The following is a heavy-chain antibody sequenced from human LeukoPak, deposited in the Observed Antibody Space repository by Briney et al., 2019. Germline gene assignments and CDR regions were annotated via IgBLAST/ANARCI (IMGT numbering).Heavy chain of an antibody. Sequence: SAKVSCKASGGTFSSYAISWVRQAPGQGLEWMGGIIPIFGTANYAQKFQGRVTITADESTSTAYMELSSLRSEDTAVYYCAREGIQTNSWGFDYWGQGTLVTVSS. J-gene: IGHJ4*02. CDR2: IIPIFGTA. V-gene: IGHV1-69*13. D-gene: IGHD5-18*01. CDR3: AREGIQTNSWGFDY. CDR1: GGTFSSYA.